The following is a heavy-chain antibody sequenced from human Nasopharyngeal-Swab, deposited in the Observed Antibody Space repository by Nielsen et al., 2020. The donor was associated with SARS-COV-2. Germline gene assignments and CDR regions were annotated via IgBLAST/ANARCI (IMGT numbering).Heavy chain of an antibody. CDR3: ARGGYGSGSYHFDY. Sequence: RQAPGKGLEWIGYIYYSGSTYYNPSHKSRVTISVDTSKNQFSLKLSSVTAADTAVYYCARGGYGSGSYHFDYWGQGTLVTVSS. J-gene: IGHJ4*02. V-gene: IGHV4-31*02. D-gene: IGHD3-10*01. CDR2: IYYSGST.